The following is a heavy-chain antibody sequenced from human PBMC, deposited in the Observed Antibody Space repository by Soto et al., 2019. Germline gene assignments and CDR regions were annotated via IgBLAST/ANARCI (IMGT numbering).Heavy chain of an antibody. CDR3: ARDRDIVVVPAATPLGFDY. CDR2: ISAYNGNT. CDR1: GYTFTSYG. Sequence: ASVKVSCKASGYTFTSYGISWVRQAPGQGLEWMGWISAYNGNTNYAQKLQGRVTMTTDTSTSTAYMELRSPRSDDTAVYYCARDRDIVVVPAATPLGFDYWGQGTLVTVSS. D-gene: IGHD2-2*01. V-gene: IGHV1-18*01. J-gene: IGHJ4*02.